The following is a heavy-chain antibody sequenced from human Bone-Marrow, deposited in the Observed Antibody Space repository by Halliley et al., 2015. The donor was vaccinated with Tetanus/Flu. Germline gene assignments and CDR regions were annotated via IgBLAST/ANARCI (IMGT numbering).Heavy chain of an antibody. Sequence: SLRLSCAASGFTFSNTWLSWVRQDPEKGLAWGGRIKSETHGGTTDYPAPVKGRFTVSRDDSKDTLYLHMNDLKSEDTAVYYCTTHSSSSFYEYWGQGTRVTVSS. CDR1: GFTFSNTW. D-gene: IGHD6-6*01. CDR3: TTHSSSSFYEY. CDR2: IKSETHGGTT. V-gene: IGHV3-15*01. J-gene: IGHJ4*02.